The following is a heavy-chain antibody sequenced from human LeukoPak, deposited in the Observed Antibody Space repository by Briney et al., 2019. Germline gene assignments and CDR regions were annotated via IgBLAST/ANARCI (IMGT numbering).Heavy chain of an antibody. CDR1: GFTFSSYT. D-gene: IGHD3-3*01. CDR2: ISYAGSNN. Sequence: PGRSLRLSCAASGFTFSSYTMDWVRQAPGKGLEWVARISYAGSNNYYADSVKGRFTISSDNPKNTLYLQMDSLRAEGTAVYYCAKMPGDFWSAFYHYFDFWGQGTLVTVSS. V-gene: IGHV3-30-3*02. CDR3: AKMPGDFWSAFYHYFDF. J-gene: IGHJ4*02.